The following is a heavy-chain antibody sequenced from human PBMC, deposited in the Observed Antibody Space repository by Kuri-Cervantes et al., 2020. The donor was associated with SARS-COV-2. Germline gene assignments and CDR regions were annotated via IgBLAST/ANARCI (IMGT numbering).Heavy chain of an antibody. V-gene: IGHV3-23*01. Sequence: GESLKISCAASGFTFSSYAMSWVRQAPGKGLEWVLAISGSGGSTYYADSVKGRFTISRDNSKNTLYLQMNSLRAEDTAVYYCAKDRVSAAGDHDAFDIWGQGTMVTVSS. CDR1: GFTFSSYA. D-gene: IGHD6-13*01. CDR2: ISGSGGST. J-gene: IGHJ3*02. CDR3: AKDRVSAAGDHDAFDI.